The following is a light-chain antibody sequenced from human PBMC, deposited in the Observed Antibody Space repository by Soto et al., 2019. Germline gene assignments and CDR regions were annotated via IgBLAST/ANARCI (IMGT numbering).Light chain of an antibody. CDR2: SVS. CDR3: CSYAGSYTYV. J-gene: IGLJ1*01. Sequence: QSALTQPRSVSGSPGQSVTISCTGTSRDVGGHNYVSWYQQYPGKAPRPLLSSVSKRPSGVPDRFSGSKSGNTASLTISGLQAEDEADYYCCSYAGSYTYVFGTGTKVTVL. V-gene: IGLV2-11*01. CDR1: SRDVGGHNY.